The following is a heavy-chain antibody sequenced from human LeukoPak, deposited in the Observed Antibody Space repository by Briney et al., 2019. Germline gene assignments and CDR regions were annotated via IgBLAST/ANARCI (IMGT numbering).Heavy chain of an antibody. J-gene: IGHJ4*02. V-gene: IGHV1-8*01. CDR2: MNPNRGNT. D-gene: IGHD2-8*01. CDR3: ARCGNANDY. Sequence: GSVTVSCKASGYTFTSYDINWVRQAPGQGLEGMGWMNPNRGNTDYAQKFQGRATMTSNTSISTAYMELTSLRSEDTAVYYCARCGNANDYWGQGTLVTVSS. CDR1: GYTFTSYD.